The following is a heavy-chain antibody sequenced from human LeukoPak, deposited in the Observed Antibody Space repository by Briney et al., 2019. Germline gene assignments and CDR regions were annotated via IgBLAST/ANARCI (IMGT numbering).Heavy chain of an antibody. D-gene: IGHD2-15*01. CDR1: GFTLSSYG. CDR3: EKDREFSYGSCYSCNFVC. Sequence: PGGSLRLSCAASGFTLSSYGMHWVRQARGKGLEWVAVISYDGSNKYYADCVKPRFTISRDNYKNTLYLKMNSMRAEDTDVYFCEKDREFSYGSCYSCNFVCWGQGTLVTVS. V-gene: IGHV3-30*18. J-gene: IGHJ4*02. CDR2: ISYDGSNK.